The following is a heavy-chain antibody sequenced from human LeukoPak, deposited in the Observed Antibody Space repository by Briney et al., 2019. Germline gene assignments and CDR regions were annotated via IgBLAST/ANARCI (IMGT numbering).Heavy chain of an antibody. Sequence: GGSLRLSCAASGFTFSSYAMNWVRQAPGKGLEWVSGISGSGGYTYYADSVKGRFTISRDNSKNTLYLQMNSLRAEDTAVYYCAKRCQGEGGDFDYWGQGTLVTVSS. D-gene: IGHD3-10*01. CDR1: GFTFSSYA. J-gene: IGHJ4*02. CDR3: AKRCQGEGGDFDY. CDR2: ISGSGGYT. V-gene: IGHV3-23*01.